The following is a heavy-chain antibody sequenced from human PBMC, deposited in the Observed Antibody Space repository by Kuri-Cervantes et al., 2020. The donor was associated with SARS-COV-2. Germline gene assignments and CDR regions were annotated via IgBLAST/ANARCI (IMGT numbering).Heavy chain of an antibody. CDR2: IYPGDSDT. CDR1: GYSFTSYW. J-gene: IGHJ4*02. Sequence: KDFCRGAGYSFTSYWIGWVRQMPGKGLEWMGIIYPGDSDTRYSPSFQGQVTISADKSISPAYLQWSSLKASDTAMYYCSRQPPQYYYDSSGYFNPNFDYWGQGTLVTVSS. CDR3: SRQPPQYYYDSSGYFNPNFDY. D-gene: IGHD3-22*01. V-gene: IGHV5-51*01.